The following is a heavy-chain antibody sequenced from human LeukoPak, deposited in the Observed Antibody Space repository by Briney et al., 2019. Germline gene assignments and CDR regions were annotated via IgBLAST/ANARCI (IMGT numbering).Heavy chain of an antibody. J-gene: IGHJ6*03. CDR3: ARAPEGAAAGYYYYYMDV. Sequence: ASVKVSCKASGYTFSSYGISWVRQAPGQGLEWMGWISADNGNTNYAQKLQGRVTMTTDTSTSTAYMELRSLRSDDTAVYYCARAPEGAAAGYYYYYMDVWGKGTTVTISS. CDR1: GYTFSSYG. CDR2: ISADNGNT. V-gene: IGHV1-18*01. D-gene: IGHD6-13*01.